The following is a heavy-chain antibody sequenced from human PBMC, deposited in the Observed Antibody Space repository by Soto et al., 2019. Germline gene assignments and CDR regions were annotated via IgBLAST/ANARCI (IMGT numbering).Heavy chain of an antibody. CDR2: ISSTSSYT. Sequence: PGGSLRLSCAASGFTFSSYAMNWVRQTQEKGLEWVSSISSTSSYTHYSDSVKGRFTISRDNANNSLFLQMNSLRAEDATTYYCARDLALAGNYWGQGVLVTVSS. D-gene: IGHD6-19*01. CDR1: GFTFSSYA. CDR3: ARDLALAGNY. J-gene: IGHJ4*02. V-gene: IGHV3-21*01.